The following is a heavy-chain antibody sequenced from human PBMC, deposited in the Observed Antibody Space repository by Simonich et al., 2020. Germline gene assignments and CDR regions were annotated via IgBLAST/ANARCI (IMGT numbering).Heavy chain of an antibody. CDR2: RKQEGREK. CDR3: ARDREVYGSRSYYNY. CDR1: GFTFSSYW. V-gene: IGHV3-7*01. J-gene: IGHJ4*02. D-gene: IGHD3-10*01. Sequence: EVQLVESGGGLVQPGGSLRLSCAASGFTFSSYWMSWVRQAQGKGLEWVANRKQEGREKYYVDYVKGRFTISRDNAKNSLYLQMNSLRAEDTAVYYCARDREVYGSRSYYNYWGQGTLVTVSS.